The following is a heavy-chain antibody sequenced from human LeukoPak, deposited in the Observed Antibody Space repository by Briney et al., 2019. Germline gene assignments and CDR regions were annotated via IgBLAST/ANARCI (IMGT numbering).Heavy chain of an antibody. CDR1: GGSISSSIYY. CDR2: IYYSGST. V-gene: IGHV4-39*07. D-gene: IGHD6-13*01. J-gene: IGHJ5*02. Sequence: NASETLSLTCTVSGGSISSSIYYWGWIRQPPGKGLERIGSIYYSGSTYYNPSLKSRATISVDTSKNHFSLKLTSVTAADTAVHYCARGTGGAAAADFDPWGQGTLVTVSS. CDR3: ARGTGGAAAADFDP.